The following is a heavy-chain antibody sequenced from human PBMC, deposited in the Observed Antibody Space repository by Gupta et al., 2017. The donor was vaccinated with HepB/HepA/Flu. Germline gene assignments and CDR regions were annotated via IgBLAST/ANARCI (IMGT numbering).Heavy chain of an antibody. CDR3: GRHRLCGYYPTDY. CDR1: GGSISSSSYY. CDR2: IYYSGNS. J-gene: IGHJ4*02. V-gene: IGHV4-39*01. Sequence: QLQLQESGPGLVKPSETLSLTCTVSGGSISSSSYYWGWIRQPPGKGLEWIGTIYYSGNSYYNPSLKNRVTISVDASLVQFRLNLSYVTAEYCALDYWGRHRLCGYYPTDYWGQGTRVTVSS. D-gene: IGHD3-3*01.